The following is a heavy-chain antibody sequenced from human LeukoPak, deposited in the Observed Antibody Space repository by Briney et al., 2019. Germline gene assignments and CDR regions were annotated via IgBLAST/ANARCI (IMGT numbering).Heavy chain of an antibody. J-gene: IGHJ4*02. V-gene: IGHV4-39*07. CDR2: IYYSGST. Sequence: PSETLSLTCTVSGGSISSSSYYWRWIRQPPGKGLEWIGSIYYSGSTYYYPSLKSRVTISVDTSKNQFSLKLSSVTAADTAVYYCARATLMGGTYYFDYWGQGTLVTVSS. D-gene: IGHD1-26*01. CDR1: GGSISSSSYY. CDR3: ARATLMGGTYYFDY.